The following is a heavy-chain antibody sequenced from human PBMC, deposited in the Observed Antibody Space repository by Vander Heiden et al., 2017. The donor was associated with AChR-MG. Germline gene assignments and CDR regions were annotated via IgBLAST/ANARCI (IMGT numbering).Heavy chain of an antibody. J-gene: IGHJ4*02. Sequence: QVQVVQSGAERKEPGASVKLSCKTSGYTFTTHYVHWVRQAPAQGLEWMGVINPSNGDTTYAQELQGRVTMTRDTSTATLYMELSSLRSEDTALFYCARDSSNGWLSPDYWGQGTLVTVSS. CDR1: GYTFTTHY. V-gene: IGHV1-46*04. CDR3: ARDSSNGWLSPDY. CDR2: INPSNGDT. D-gene: IGHD6-19*01.